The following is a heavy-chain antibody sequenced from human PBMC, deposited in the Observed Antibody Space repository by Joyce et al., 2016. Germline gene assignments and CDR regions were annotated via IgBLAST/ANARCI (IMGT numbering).Heavy chain of an antibody. V-gene: IGHV3-21*02. J-gene: IGHJ4*02. Sequence: EVLLVESGGGLVKPGGSLRLFCAGSGFTFSRYTLNWVRQAPGKGLEWVATISSSGDYVYYADAMKDRFTISRDNAENSLYLQINSLRVEDTALYYCARDGQYDYWGQGTLVTVSS. D-gene: IGHD4-11*01. CDR3: ARDGQYDY. CDR2: ISSSGDYV. CDR1: GFTFSRYT.